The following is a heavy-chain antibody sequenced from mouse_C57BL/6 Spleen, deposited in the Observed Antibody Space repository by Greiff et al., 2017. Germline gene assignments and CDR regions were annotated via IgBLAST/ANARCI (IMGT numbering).Heavy chain of an antibody. CDR1: GYSFTGYY. Sequence: QLQQSGPELVKPGASVKISCKASGYSFTGYYMNWVKQSPEKSLEWIGEINPSTGGTTYNQKFKAKATLTVDKSSSTAYMQLKSLTSEDSAVYYCARPEGDWGQGTSVTVSS. V-gene: IGHV1-42*01. CDR3: ARPEGD. J-gene: IGHJ4*01. CDR2: INPSTGGT.